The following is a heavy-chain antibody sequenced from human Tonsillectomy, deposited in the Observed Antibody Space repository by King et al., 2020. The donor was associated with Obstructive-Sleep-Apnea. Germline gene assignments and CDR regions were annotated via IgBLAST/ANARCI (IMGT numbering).Heavy chain of an antibody. D-gene: IGHD3-10*01. CDR2: IKQDGSEE. CDR3: VRDRLGHLFEGFDI. J-gene: IGHJ3*02. CDR1: GFIFTAYW. Sequence: VQLVESGGGLVQPGGFLNLSCASSGFIFTAYWMSWVRQAPGTGLEWVVNIKQDGSEEYYVDAVKGRFTISRDNAKNSLFLQMNSLRAEDTAVYFCVRDRLGHLFEGFDIWGQGTMVTVSS. V-gene: IGHV3-7*01.